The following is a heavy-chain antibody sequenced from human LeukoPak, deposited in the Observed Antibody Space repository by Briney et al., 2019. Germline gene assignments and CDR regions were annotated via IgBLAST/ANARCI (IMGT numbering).Heavy chain of an antibody. J-gene: IGHJ4*02. CDR1: GFTFSSYW. CDR2: IKQDGSEK. D-gene: IGHD3-10*01. CDR3: ARVSMGSYFDY. Sequence: GGSLRLSCAASGFTFSSYWMSWVRQAPGKGLEWVANIKQDGSEKYYVDSAKGRFTISRDNAKNSLYLQMNSLRVEDTAVYYCARVSMGSYFDYWGQGTLVTVSS. V-gene: IGHV3-7*01.